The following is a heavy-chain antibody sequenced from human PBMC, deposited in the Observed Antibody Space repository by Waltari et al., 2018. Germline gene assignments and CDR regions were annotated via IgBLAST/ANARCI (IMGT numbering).Heavy chain of an antibody. CDR3: ARVPGGQWLARGYYGMDV. V-gene: IGHV3-48*03. J-gene: IGHJ6*02. D-gene: IGHD6-19*01. CDR2: ISSSGSTI. CDR1: GFTFSSYE. Sequence: EVQLVESGGGLVQPGGSLRLSCAASGFTFSSYEMNWVRQAPGKGLEWVSYISSSGSTIYYADSVKGRFTISRDNAKNSLYLQMNSLRAEDTAVYYCARVPGGQWLARGYYGMDVWGQGTTVTVSS.